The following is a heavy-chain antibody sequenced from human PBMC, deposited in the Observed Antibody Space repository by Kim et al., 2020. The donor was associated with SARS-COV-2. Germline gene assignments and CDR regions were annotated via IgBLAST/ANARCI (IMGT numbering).Heavy chain of an antibody. CDR1: GFTFNNYA. CDR3: ARAGAAAWFYVVLVSFD. Sequence: GGSLRLSCAASGFTFNNYAMHWLRQAPGKGLEWVAVIWYDGSIKYYADSVKGRFTVSRDYSKNTLYLHMSSLRPEDTAVYYCARAGAAAWFYVVLVSFD. J-gene: IGHJ3*01. V-gene: IGHV3-33*08. D-gene: IGHD6-13*01. CDR2: IWYDGSIK.